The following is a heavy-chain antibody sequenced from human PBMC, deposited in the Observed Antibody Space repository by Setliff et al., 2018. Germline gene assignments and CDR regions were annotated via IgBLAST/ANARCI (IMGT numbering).Heavy chain of an antibody. D-gene: IGHD1-26*01. V-gene: IGHV4-61*02. CDR3: ARDNTIVGATDY. CDR1: GGSISSGSYY. CDR2: LHTSGST. J-gene: IGHJ4*02. Sequence: TLSLTCAVSGGSISSGSYYWSWIRQPAGKGLEWVGRLHTSGSTNYNPSLGGRVTISVDTSKNQFSLRLSSVTAADTALYFCARDNTIVGATDYWGQGTLVTVSS.